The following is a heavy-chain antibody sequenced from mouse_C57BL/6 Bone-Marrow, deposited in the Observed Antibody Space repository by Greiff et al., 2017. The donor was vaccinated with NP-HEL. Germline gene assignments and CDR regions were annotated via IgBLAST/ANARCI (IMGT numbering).Heavy chain of an antibody. CDR2: ISSGGDYI. CDR3: TNYYGSLWYFDV. CDR1: GFTFSSYA. Sequence: EVKLVESGEGLVKPGGSLKLSCAASGFTFSSYAMSWVRQTPEKRLEWVAYISSGGDYIYYADTVKGRFTISRDNARNTLYLQMSSLKSEDTAMYYCTNYYGSLWYFDVWGTGTTVTVSS. V-gene: IGHV5-9-1*02. J-gene: IGHJ1*03. D-gene: IGHD1-1*01.